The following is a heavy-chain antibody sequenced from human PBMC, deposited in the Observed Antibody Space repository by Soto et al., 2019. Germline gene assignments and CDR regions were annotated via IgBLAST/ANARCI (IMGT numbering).Heavy chain of an antibody. V-gene: IGHV1-24*01. D-gene: IGHD3-16*01. J-gene: IGHJ5*02. CDR1: GYTLTELS. CDR3: ATDGGRGFDP. CDR2: FDPEDGDT. Sequence: QVQLVQAGSEVKKPGASVKVSCKVSGYTLTELSMHWVRQAPGKGLEWMGGFDPEDGDTIYAQNCQGRVTMTEDTSTDTAYMERSSLRSEDTAVYYCATDGGRGFDPWGQGTLVTVSS.